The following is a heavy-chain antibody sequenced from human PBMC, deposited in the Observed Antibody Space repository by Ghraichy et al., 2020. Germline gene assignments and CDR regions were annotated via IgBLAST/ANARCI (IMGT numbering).Heavy chain of an antibody. CDR3: ASLTPWYYYGSGSYYLANYYYYYGMDV. CDR2: IDPSDSYT. J-gene: IGHJ6*02. V-gene: IGHV5-10-1*01. D-gene: IGHD3-10*01. Sequence: GESLNISCKGSGYSFTSYWISWVRQMPGKGLEWMGRIDPSDSYTNYSPSFQGHVTISADKSISTAYLQWSSLKASDTAMYYCASLTPWYYYGSGSYYLANYYYYYGMDVWGQGTTVTVSS. CDR1: GYSFTSYW.